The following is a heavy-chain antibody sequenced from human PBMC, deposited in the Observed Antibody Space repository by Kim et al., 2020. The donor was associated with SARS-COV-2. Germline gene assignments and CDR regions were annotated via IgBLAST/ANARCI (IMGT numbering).Heavy chain of an antibody. CDR2: ITYDGSKT. Sequence: GGSLRLSCAASGFTFISYAMHWVRQAPGKGLEWVAAITYDGSKTYYTDSVRGRFTISRDDSKNTLYLQMNNLRLEDAAVYYCARRHTRGGSWNSLDYWGPGTLVTVSS. J-gene: IGHJ4*02. V-gene: IGHV3-30*04. D-gene: IGHD2-15*01. CDR1: GFTFISYA. CDR3: ARRHTRGGSWNSLDY.